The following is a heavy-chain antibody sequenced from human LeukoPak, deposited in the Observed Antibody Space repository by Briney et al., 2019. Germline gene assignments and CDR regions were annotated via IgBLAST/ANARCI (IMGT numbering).Heavy chain of an antibody. CDR1: GGSFSGYY. V-gene: IGHV4-34*01. CDR2: INHSGST. J-gene: IGHJ4*02. Sequence: SETLSLTCAVYGGSFSGYYWSWIRQPPGKGLEWIGEINHSGSTNYNPSLKSRVTISVDTSKKQFSLKLSSVTAADTAVYYCAREDYGDYGLDYWGQGTLVTVSP. CDR3: AREDYGDYGLDY. D-gene: IGHD4-17*01.